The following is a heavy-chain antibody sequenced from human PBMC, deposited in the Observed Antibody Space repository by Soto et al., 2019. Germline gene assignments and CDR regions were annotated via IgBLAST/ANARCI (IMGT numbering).Heavy chain of an antibody. CDR3: SRVVVGSRLRRDY. CDR1: GGTFSSYT. D-gene: IGHD1-26*01. CDR2: ISPIFGTP. J-gene: IGHJ4*02. Sequence: QVHLVQSGAEVKKPGSSVTVSCKASGGTFSSYTISWVRQAPGQGLEWMAGISPIFGTPIYARKFQDRVTITADDSTMTVYMEMNRLTSEATAVYYCSRVVVGSRLRRDYWRQGTRVTISS. V-gene: IGHV1-69*01.